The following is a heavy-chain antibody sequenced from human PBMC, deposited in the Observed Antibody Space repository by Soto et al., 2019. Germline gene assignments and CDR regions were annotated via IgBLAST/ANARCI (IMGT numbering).Heavy chain of an antibody. CDR3: ARGWRYYDFWSGYYSGFDY. J-gene: IGHJ4*02. CDR2: IIPIFGTA. Sequence: SVRVSCKASGGTFSSYAISWVRQAPGQGLEWMGGIIPIFGTANYAQKFQGRVTITADESTSTAYMELSSLRSEDTAVYYCARGWRYYDFWSGYYSGFDYWGQGTLVTAPQ. D-gene: IGHD3-3*01. CDR1: GGTFSSYA. V-gene: IGHV1-69*13.